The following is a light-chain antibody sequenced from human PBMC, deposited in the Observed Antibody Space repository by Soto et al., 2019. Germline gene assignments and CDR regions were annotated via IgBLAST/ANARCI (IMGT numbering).Light chain of an antibody. Sequence: QSALTQPASVSGSPGQSITISCTGSSSDVGGYNYVSWYQHYPGKAPKLMIYDVSDRPSGVSNRFSGSKSGNTASLTISGLQAEDEADYYCNSYTTSRTVLFGGGTKLTVL. V-gene: IGLV2-14*03. CDR1: SSDVGGYNY. J-gene: IGLJ2*01. CDR2: DVS. CDR3: NSYTTSRTVL.